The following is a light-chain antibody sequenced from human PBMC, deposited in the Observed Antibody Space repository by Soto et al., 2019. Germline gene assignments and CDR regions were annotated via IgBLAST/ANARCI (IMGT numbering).Light chain of an antibody. CDR3: SSYTTSSTLV. CDR1: SSDVGSYHY. Sequence: QSVLTQPASVSGSPGQSITISCTGSSSDVGSYHYVSWFQQHPGKAPKLVIYEVAYRPSGVSNRFSGSKSGNTASLTISGLQADDEADYYCSSYTTSSTLVFGGGTKLTVL. J-gene: IGLJ2*01. CDR2: EVA. V-gene: IGLV2-14*01.